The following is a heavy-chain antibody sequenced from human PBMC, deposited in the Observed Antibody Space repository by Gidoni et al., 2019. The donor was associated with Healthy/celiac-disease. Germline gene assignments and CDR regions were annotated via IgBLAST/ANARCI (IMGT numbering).Heavy chain of an antibody. CDR2: ISWNSGST. V-gene: IGHV3-9*01. CDR3: AKDRTFGYYYGMDV. J-gene: IGHJ6*02. Sequence: EVQLVESGGGLVQPGRSLRLSCAASGFTFDDYARHWVRQDPGKGREWVTGISWNSGSTGYAASVKGRFTISRDNAKNSLYLQMNSLRAEDTALYYCAKDRTFGYYYGMDVWGQGTTVTVSS. D-gene: IGHD3-10*01. CDR1: GFTFDDYA.